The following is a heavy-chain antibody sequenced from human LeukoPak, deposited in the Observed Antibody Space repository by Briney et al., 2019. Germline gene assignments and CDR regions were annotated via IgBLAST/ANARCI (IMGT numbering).Heavy chain of an antibody. CDR2: INSDGSST. CDR3: ARGRFITGTTGYFDY. Sequence: PGGSLRLSCGASGFTFSSYWMHWVRQAPGQGLVWVSRINSDGSSTIYADSVKGRFTISRNNAKNSLYLQMNSLRAEDTAVYYCARGRFITGTTGYFDYWGQGTLVTVSS. V-gene: IGHV3-74*01. J-gene: IGHJ4*02. D-gene: IGHD1-7*01. CDR1: GFTFSSYW.